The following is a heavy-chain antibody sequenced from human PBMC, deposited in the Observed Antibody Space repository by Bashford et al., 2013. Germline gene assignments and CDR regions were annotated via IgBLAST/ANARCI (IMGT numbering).Heavy chain of an antibody. V-gene: IGHV1-69*01. CDR3: ARGSGSYYFDYYYYGMDV. CDR2: IIPIFGTA. D-gene: IGHD1-26*01. Sequence: WVRQAPGQGLEWMGGIIPIFGTANYAQKFQGRVTITADESTSTAYMELSSLRSEDTAVYYCARGSGSYYFDYYYYGMDVWGQGTTVTVSS. J-gene: IGHJ6*02.